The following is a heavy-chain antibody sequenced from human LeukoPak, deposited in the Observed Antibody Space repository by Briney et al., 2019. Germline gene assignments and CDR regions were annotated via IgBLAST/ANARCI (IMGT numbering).Heavy chain of an antibody. CDR2: IIPIFGTA. CDR3: AGGNSGYDELWQYYFDY. V-gene: IGHV1-69*13. Sequence: FSVQVSCKASGGTFSSYAISWVRQAPGQALEWMGGIIPIFGTANYAQKLQGRVTITADESTNTAYMELSSLRSEDTAVYYCAGGNSGYDELWQYYFDYWGQGTLVTVSS. D-gene: IGHD5-12*01. J-gene: IGHJ4*02. CDR1: GGTFSSYA.